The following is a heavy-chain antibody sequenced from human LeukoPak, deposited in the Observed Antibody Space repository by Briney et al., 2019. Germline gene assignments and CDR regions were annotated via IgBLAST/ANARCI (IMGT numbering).Heavy chain of an antibody. J-gene: IGHJ4*02. D-gene: IGHD1-26*01. CDR3: ARDGGSSTHPFDF. V-gene: IGHV3-48*02. Sequence: PGGSLRLSCAASGFTFSSYDMSWVRQAPGKGLEWVSYCTDSSSTIYYADSVKGRFSISRDNAKNSLYLQMNSLRDEDTAVYYCARDGGSSTHPFDFWGQGTLVTVSS. CDR2: CTDSSSTI. CDR1: GFTFSSYD.